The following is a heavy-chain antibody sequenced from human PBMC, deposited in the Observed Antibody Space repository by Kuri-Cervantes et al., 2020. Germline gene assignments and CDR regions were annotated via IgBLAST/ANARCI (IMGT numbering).Heavy chain of an antibody. D-gene: IGHD3-22*01. J-gene: IGHJ3*02. Sequence: SQTLSLTCAISGDSVSSNSAAWNWIRQSPSRGLEWLGRTYYRSKWYNDYAVSVKSRITINPDTSKNQFSLQLNSVTPEDTAVYYCARDQGSDYYDSSGDAAFDIWSQGTMVTVSS. CDR2: TYYRSKWYN. CDR3: ARDQGSDYYDSSGDAAFDI. V-gene: IGHV6-1*01. CDR1: GDSVSSNSAA.